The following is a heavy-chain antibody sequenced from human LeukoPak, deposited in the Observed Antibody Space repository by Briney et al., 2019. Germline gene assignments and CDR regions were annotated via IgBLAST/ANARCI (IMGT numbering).Heavy chain of an antibody. CDR2: QYKRPKWYN. D-gene: IGHD6-13*01. CDR3: ARQSYSSSWYPSDNWFDP. Sequence: SQTLSLTCAISGDSVSSNSAAWNWIRQSPSRGLNCLGRQYKRPKWYNDYAVSVKSRITINPDTSKNQVSLQLNSVTPEDTAVYYCARQSYSSSWYPSDNWFDPWGQGTLVTVSS. V-gene: IGHV6-1*01. CDR1: GDSVSSNSAA. J-gene: IGHJ5*02.